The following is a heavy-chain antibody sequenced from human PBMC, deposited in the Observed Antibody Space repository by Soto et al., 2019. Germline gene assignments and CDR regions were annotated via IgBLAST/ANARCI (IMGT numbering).Heavy chain of an antibody. V-gene: IGHV1-69*01. CDR3: ARDRGCSSAWCRARGYFDY. Sequence: QVQLVQSGAEVKKPGSSVKVSCKASGGTFSSYAISWVRQAPGQGLEWMGGIIPIFGTANYAQKFQGRVTITADESTSTAYMERGSLSFGDRPVYYCARDRGCSSAWCRARGYFDYGGQGPLVTVSS. CDR1: GGTFSSYA. J-gene: IGHJ4*02. D-gene: IGHD6-19*01. CDR2: IIPIFGTA.